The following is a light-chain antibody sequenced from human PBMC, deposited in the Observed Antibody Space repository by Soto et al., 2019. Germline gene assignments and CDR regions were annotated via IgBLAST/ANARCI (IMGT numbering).Light chain of an antibody. Sequence: EIVLTQSPATLSLSPGERATLSCRASQSVSSFLAWYQQKPGQAPRLLIYDASNRATGIPARFSGSGSGTDFTLTISSLEPEYFAVYYCQQRSNWLLTFGGGTKVEIK. J-gene: IGKJ4*01. V-gene: IGKV3-11*01. CDR1: QSVSSF. CDR3: QQRSNWLLT. CDR2: DAS.